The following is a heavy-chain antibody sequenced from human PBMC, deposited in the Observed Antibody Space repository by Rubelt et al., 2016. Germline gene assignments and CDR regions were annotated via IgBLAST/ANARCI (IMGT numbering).Heavy chain of an antibody. CDR3: ARAYSSGWPYCFDY. J-gene: IGHJ4*02. V-gene: IGHV2-5*02. CDR1: GFSLSTRGVG. CDR2: IYWDDDK. Sequence: QITLKESGPTLVKPTQTLTLTCTFSGFSLSTRGVGVGWIRQPPGKALEWLALIYWDDDKRYSPSLKSRLTITKDTSKNQVVLTMTNMDPVDTATYYCARAYSSGWPYCFDYWGQGTLVTVSS. D-gene: IGHD6-19*01.